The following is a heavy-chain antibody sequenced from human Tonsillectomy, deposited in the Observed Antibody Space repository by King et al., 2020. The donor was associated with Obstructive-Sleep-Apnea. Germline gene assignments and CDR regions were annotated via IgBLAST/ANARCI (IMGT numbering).Heavy chain of an antibody. J-gene: IGHJ6*02. Sequence: VQLVESGAEVKNPGESLKISCKGSGYSFTSYWIGWVRQMPGKGLEWMGIIYPGDSDTRYSPSFQGQVTISADKSISTAYLQWSSLKASDTAMYYCARHAGVNYDFWSGYPFNYYYYYGMDVWGQGTTVTVSS. CDR3: ARHAGVNYDFWSGYPFNYYYYYGMDV. CDR1: GYSFTSYW. CDR2: IYPGDSDT. V-gene: IGHV5-51*01. D-gene: IGHD3-3*01.